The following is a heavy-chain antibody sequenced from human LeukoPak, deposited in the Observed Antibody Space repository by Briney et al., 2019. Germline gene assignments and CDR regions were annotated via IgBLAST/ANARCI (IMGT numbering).Heavy chain of an antibody. J-gene: IGHJ4*02. CDR3: ARDLASYGDYFTDY. CDR2: IKQDGSEK. D-gene: IGHD4-17*01. CDR1: GFTFSSYW. Sequence: GGSLRLSCAASGFTFSSYWMSWVRQAPGKGLEWVANIKQDGSEKYYVDSVKGRFTISRDNAKNSLYLQMNSLRAEDTAVHYCARDLASYGDYFTDYWGQGTLVTVSS. V-gene: IGHV3-7*01.